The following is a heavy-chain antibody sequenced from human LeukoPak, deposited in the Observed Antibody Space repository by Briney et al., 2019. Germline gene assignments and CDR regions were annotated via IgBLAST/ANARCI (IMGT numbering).Heavy chain of an antibody. CDR2: INHSGST. CDR3: ARGGNGITGTTGYNWFDP. Sequence: SETLSLTCAVYGGSFSGYYWSWIRQPPGKGLEWIGEINHSGSTNYNPSLKSRVTISVDTSKNQFSLQLSSVTAADTAVYYCARGGNGITGTTGYNWFDPWGQGTLVTVSS. CDR1: GGSFSGYY. V-gene: IGHV4-34*01. D-gene: IGHD1-14*01. J-gene: IGHJ5*02.